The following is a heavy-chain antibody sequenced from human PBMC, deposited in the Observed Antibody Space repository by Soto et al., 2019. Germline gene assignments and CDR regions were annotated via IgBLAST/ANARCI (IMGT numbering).Heavy chain of an antibody. D-gene: IGHD6-13*01. J-gene: IGHJ4*02. CDR3: ARDLYSNSLDY. Sequence: HPGGSLRLSCAASGFTFSSYGMHWVRQAPGKGLEWVAVIWYDGSNKYYADSVKGRFTISRDDSKNTLYMQMNNLRAEDTAVYFCARDLYSNSLDYWGQGTLVTVS. CDR2: IWYDGSNK. V-gene: IGHV3-33*01. CDR1: GFTFSSYG.